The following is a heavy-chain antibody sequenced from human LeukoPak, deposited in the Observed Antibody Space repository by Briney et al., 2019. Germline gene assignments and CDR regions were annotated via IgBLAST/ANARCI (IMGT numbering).Heavy chain of an antibody. CDR2: IDHSGST. V-gene: IGHV4-34*01. CDR1: GGSFSSYY. CDR3: ARNFPYSKLDY. D-gene: IGHD6-13*01. J-gene: IGHJ4*02. Sequence: PSETLSLTCAVSGGSFSSYYWSWIRQPPGKGPEWIGEIDHSGSTNYNPSLKSRVTISVDTSKSQFSLQLSSVTAADTAVYYCARNFPYSKLDYWGQGTLVTVSS.